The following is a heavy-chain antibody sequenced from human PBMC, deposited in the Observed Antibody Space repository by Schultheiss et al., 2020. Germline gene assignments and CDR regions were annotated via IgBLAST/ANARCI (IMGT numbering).Heavy chain of an antibody. CDR1: SGSFSGYY. Sequence: SQTLSLTCAVYSGSFSGYYWSWIRQPPGKGLEWIGEINHSGSTNYNPSLKSRVTISVDTSENQFSLKLSSVTAADTAVYYCARVIAAGFETFDPWGQGTLVTVSS. CDR3: ARVIAAGFETFDP. J-gene: IGHJ5*02. CDR2: INHSGST. D-gene: IGHD6-13*01. V-gene: IGHV4-34*01.